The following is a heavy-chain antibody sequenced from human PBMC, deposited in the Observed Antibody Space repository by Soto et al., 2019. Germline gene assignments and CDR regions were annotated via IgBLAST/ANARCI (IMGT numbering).Heavy chain of an antibody. Sequence: SETLSLTCTVSGGSISSGDYYLSWIRQPPGKGLEWIRYIYYSGSTYYNPSLKSRVTISVDTSKNQFSLKLSSVTAADTAVYYCAREGLRFAGFDYWGQGTLVTVSS. V-gene: IGHV4-30-4*01. J-gene: IGHJ4*02. CDR1: GGSISSGDYY. CDR3: AREGLRFAGFDY. CDR2: IYYSGST. D-gene: IGHD5-12*01.